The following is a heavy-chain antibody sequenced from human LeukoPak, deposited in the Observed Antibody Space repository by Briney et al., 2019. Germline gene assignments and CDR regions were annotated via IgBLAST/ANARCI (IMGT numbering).Heavy chain of an antibody. J-gene: IGHJ5*02. Sequence: GGSLRLSCAASGFTFSSYAMHWVRQAPGKGLEWVAVISYDGSNKYYADSVKGRFTISRDNSKNTLYLQMNSLRAEDTAVYYCARERRDGSGAFDPWGQGTLVTVSS. V-gene: IGHV3-30*04. CDR3: ARERRDGSGAFDP. CDR2: ISYDGSNK. D-gene: IGHD5-24*01. CDR1: GFTFSSYA.